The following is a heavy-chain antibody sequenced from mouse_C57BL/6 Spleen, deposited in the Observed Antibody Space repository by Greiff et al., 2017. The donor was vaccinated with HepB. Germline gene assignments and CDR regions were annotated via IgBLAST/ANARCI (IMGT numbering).Heavy chain of an antibody. D-gene: IGHD1-1*01. V-gene: IGHV1-18*01. Sequence: VQLQQSGPELVKPGASVKIPCKASGYTFTDYNMDWVKQSHGKSLEWIGDINPNNGGTIYNQKFKGKATLTVDKSSSTAYMELRSLTSEDTAVYYCARGVVATHWYLDVWGTGTTVTVSS. CDR2: INPNNGGT. J-gene: IGHJ1*03. CDR3: ARGVVATHWYLDV. CDR1: GYTFTDYN.